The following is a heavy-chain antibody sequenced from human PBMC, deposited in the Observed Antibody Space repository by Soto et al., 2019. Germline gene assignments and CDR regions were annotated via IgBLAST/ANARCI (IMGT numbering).Heavy chain of an antibody. D-gene: IGHD1-7*01. CDR1: GGSISSSSYY. Sequence: QLQLQESGPGLVKPSETLSLTCTVSGGSISSSSYYWGWIRQPPGKGLEWIGSIYYSGSTYYNPSLKSRVTISVDTSKNQFSLKLSSVTAADTAVYYCARLRRTPRNWNYALDAFDIWGQGTMVTVSS. CDR3: ARLRRTPRNWNYALDAFDI. V-gene: IGHV4-39*01. CDR2: IYYSGST. J-gene: IGHJ3*02.